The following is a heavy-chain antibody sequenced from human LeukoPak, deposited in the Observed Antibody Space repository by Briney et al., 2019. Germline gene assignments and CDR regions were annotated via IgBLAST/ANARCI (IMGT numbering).Heavy chain of an antibody. D-gene: IGHD3-10*01. CDR3: AKSNGYGLIDI. Sequence: PSETLSLTCAVYGGSFSGYYWSWVRQPPGKALEWIGNIFYTGSTYYSPSLKSRVTISLDTSRNQFSLRLNSVTAADTAVYYCAKSNGYGLIDIWGQGTMVTVSS. CDR2: IFYTGST. CDR1: GGSFSGYY. J-gene: IGHJ3*02. V-gene: IGHV4-34*12.